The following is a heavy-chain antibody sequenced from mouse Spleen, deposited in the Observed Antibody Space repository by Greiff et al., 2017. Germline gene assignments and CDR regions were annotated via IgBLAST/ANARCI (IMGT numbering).Heavy chain of an antibody. D-gene: IGHD5-1*01. V-gene: IGHV5-12*01. J-gene: IGHJ4*01. Sequence: EVKVVESGGGLVQPGGSLKLSCAASGFTFSDYYMYWVRQTPEKRLEWVAYISNGGGSTYYPDTVKGRFTISRDNAKNTLYLQMSRLKSEDTAMYYCARDDNLRGAMDYWGQGTSVTVSS. CDR3: ARDDNLRGAMDY. CDR1: GFTFSDYY. CDR2: ISNGGGST.